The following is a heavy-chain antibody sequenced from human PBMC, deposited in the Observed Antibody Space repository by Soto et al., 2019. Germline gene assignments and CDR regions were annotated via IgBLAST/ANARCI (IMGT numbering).Heavy chain of an antibody. D-gene: IGHD6-13*01. V-gene: IGHV3-23*01. CDR2: ISGSGDST. CDR1: EFTFSSYA. CDR3: AEDHRAQLVLFAY. Sequence: GGSLRLSCAASEFTFSSYAMSWVRQAPGKGLEWVSAISGSGDSTYYADSVKCRFTISRENSTNTPYLQMNSLRAEDTCVYYCAEDHRAQLVLFAYGGRGTLVTVAS. J-gene: IGHJ1*01.